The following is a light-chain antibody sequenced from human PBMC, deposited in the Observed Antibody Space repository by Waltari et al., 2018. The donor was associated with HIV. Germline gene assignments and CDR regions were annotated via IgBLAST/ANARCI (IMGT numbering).Light chain of an antibody. CDR2: DVN. V-gene: IGLV2-23*02. CDR1: SSDVGDYNY. J-gene: IGLJ2*01. Sequence: QSALTQPASVSGSPGQSITISCTGTSSDVGDYNYVSWYQQHPGKAPQLMIYDVNKRPSGVSNRFSGSKSGNTASLTISGLQADDEADYYCCSYAGSSTVVFGGGTKLTVL. CDR3: CSYAGSSTVV.